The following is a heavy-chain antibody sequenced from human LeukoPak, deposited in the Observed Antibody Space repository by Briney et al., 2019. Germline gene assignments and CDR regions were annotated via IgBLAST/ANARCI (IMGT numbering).Heavy chain of an antibody. CDR3: ARDYDYFSGHNRDAYDI. CDR2: IKEDGSAK. J-gene: IGHJ3*02. CDR1: GLSFSSYW. D-gene: IGHD2-15*01. Sequence: GGSLRLSCAASGLSFSSYWMTWVRQAPGKGLEWVANIKEDGSAKSYVDSVKGRFTISRDNAKNSLYLQMNSLRVEDTAVYYCARDYDYFSGHNRDAYDIWGQGTTVIVSS. V-gene: IGHV3-7*01.